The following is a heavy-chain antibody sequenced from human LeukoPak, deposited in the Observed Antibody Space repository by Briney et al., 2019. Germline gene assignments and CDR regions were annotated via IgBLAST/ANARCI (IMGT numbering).Heavy chain of an antibody. J-gene: IGHJ4*02. V-gene: IGHV1-2*02. CDR2: INPNSGGT. D-gene: IGHD3-22*01. Sequence: GASVKVSCKASGYTFTDYFMHWVRQAPGQGLEWMGWINPNSGGTNCAQKFQGRVTMTRDTSISTAYMELRWLRSDDTAVYYCASENNYYDTSGSIRNPDYWGQGTLVTVSS. CDR1: GYTFTDYF. CDR3: ASENNYYDTSGSIRNPDY.